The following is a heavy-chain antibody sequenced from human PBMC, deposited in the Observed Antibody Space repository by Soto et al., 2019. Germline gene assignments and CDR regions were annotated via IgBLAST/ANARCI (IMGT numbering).Heavy chain of an antibody. V-gene: IGHV4-30-2*01. D-gene: IGHD1-26*01. CDR3: ASEGGRGSPDWYFDL. CDR2: IFPSGST. CDR1: GGSISSGGYS. Sequence: QLQLQESGSGLVTPSQTLSLTCAVSGGSISSGGYSWSWIRQPPGKGLECIGYIFPSGSTYYNPSHERRVPRSVDTAKNQFSLKASSVTAADTAVYFAASEGGRGSPDWYFDLWGRGTLVTVSS. J-gene: IGHJ2*01.